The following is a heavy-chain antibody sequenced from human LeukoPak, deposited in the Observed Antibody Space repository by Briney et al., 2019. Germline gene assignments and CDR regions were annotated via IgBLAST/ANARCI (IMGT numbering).Heavy chain of an antibody. CDR3: AKEVHPYDSWTYYFDY. V-gene: IGHV3-30*02. CDR2: IRHDGSNE. Sequence: GGSLRLSCVGSGFTFSSYGMHWVRQAAGKGLEWVAFIRHDGSNEYYVDSVKGRFTVSRDNSKNTLFLQMNSLRVEEMAVYYCAKEVHPYDSWTYYFDYWGRGTLVTVSS. CDR1: GFTFSSYG. J-gene: IGHJ4*02. D-gene: IGHD3/OR15-3a*01.